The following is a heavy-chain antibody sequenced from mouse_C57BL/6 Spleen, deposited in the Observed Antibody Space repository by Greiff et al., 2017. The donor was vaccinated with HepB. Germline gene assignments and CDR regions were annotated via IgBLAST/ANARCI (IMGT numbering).Heavy chain of an antibody. CDR1: GFTFSDAW. D-gene: IGHD3-3*01. Sequence: EVKLMESGGGLVQPGGSMKLSCAASGFTFSDAWMDWVRQSPEKGLEWVAEIRNKANNHATYYAESVKGRFTISRDDSKSSVYLHMNSLRAEDTGIYYFTRSWTGPYWYFDVWGTGTTVTVSS. J-gene: IGHJ1*03. CDR3: TRSWTGPYWYFDV. CDR2: IRNKANNHAT. V-gene: IGHV6-6*01.